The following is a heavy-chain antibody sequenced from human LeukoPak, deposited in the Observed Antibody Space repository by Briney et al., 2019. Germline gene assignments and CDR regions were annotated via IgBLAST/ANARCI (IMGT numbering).Heavy chain of an antibody. J-gene: IGHJ4*02. CDR2: IYPDDSDA. D-gene: IGHD1-14*01. V-gene: IGHV5-51*01. CDR3: ARRTGFFDY. CDR1: GYSFINYW. Sequence: GESLKISCKASGYSFINYWIGWVRQMPGKGLEWMGIIYPDDSDARYSPSFQGQVTISADRSISTTYLQWSSLRASDTAMYYCARRTGFFDYWGQGTLVTVPS.